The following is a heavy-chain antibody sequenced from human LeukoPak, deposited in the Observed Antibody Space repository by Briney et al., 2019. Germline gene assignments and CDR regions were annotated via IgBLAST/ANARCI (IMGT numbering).Heavy chain of an antibody. CDR3: AYDSSGYYLGCAFDI. Sequence: ASVKVSCKASGYTFTSYYMHWVRQAPGQGLEWMGIINPSGGSTIYAQKFQGRVTMTRDTSTSTVYMELSSLRSEDTAVYYCAYDSSGYYLGCAFDIWGQGTMVTVSS. CDR2: INPSGGST. D-gene: IGHD3-22*01. V-gene: IGHV1-46*03. CDR1: GYTFTSYY. J-gene: IGHJ3*02.